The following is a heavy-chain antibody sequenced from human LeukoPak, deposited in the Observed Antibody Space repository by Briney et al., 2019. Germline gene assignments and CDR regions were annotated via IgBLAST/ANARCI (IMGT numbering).Heavy chain of an antibody. CDR2: ISSSGSTI. CDR3: ARGDWWVGAAQYCVS. V-gene: IGHV3-48*04. Sequence: GGSLRLSCAASGFTFSSYSMNWVRQAPGKGLEWVSYISSSGSTIYYADSVKGRFTISRDNAKSSLFLQMDSLRVEDTAVYFCARGDWWVGAAQYCVSWGPGTLVTVSS. CDR1: GFTFSSYS. J-gene: IGHJ4*02. D-gene: IGHD2-8*02.